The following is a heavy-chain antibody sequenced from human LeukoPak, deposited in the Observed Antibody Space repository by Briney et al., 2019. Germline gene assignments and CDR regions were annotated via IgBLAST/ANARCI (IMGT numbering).Heavy chain of an antibody. CDR2: INSDGSDT. CDR3: ARELASGY. Sequence: GGSLRLSCAASGFTFSSYWMHWARQAPGKGLVWVSRINSDGSDTNYADSVKGRFTISRDNAKGTLYLQMDSLRAEDTATYYCARELASGYWGQGTLVTVSS. J-gene: IGHJ4*02. V-gene: IGHV3-74*01. CDR1: GFTFSSYW. D-gene: IGHD1-1*01.